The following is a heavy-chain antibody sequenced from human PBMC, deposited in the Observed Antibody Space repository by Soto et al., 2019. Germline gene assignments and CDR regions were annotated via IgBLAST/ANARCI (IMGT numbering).Heavy chain of an antibody. D-gene: IGHD3-10*01. CDR1: GGSISSGDYS. CDR2: IYYGGST. Sequence: SETLSLTCAVSGGSISSGDYSWNWIRQPPGKGLEWIGYIYYGGSTYYNPSLQSRVTMSVDRSRNQFSLKLNSVTAADTAVYYCARVRREFDNWGPVNYWGQGTLVTVSS. CDR3: ARVRREFDNWGPVNY. J-gene: IGHJ4*02. V-gene: IGHV4-30-2*01.